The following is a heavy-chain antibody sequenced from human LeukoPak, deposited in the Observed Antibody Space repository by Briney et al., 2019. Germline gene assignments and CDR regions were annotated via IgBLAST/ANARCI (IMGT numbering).Heavy chain of an antibody. Sequence: ASVKVSCKASGYTFTGYYMHWVRQAPGQGLEWMGWINPNSGGTNYAQKFQGRVTMTRDTCISTAYMELSRLRSDDTAVYYCALRGDYYDSSGYTDYWGQGTLVTVSS. CDR2: INPNSGGT. CDR3: ALRGDYYDSSGYTDY. V-gene: IGHV1-2*02. CDR1: GYTFTGYY. J-gene: IGHJ4*02. D-gene: IGHD3-22*01.